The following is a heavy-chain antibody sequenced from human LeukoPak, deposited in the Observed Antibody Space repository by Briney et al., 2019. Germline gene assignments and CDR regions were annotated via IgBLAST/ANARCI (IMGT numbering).Heavy chain of an antibody. Sequence: LETLSLTCTVSGGYISSTSYNWGWIRQPPGKGLEWIGSIHYSGTTYYNPSLKSRVTVSVDTSKNQFSLKLSSVTAADTAVYYCARVSSGVYFDYWGQGTLVTVSS. J-gene: IGHJ4*02. D-gene: IGHD2-15*01. CDR3: ARVSSGVYFDY. CDR1: GGYISSTSYN. CDR2: IHYSGTT. V-gene: IGHV4-39*07.